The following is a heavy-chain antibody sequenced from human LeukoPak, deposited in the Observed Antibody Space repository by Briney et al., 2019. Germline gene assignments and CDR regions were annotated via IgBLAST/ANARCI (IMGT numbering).Heavy chain of an antibody. CDR1: GCTLTELS. J-gene: IGHJ4*02. Sequence: EASVKVSCKVSGCTLTELSMHWVRQAPGKGLEWMGGFDPEDGETIYAQKFQGRVTMTEDTSTDTAYMELSSLRSEDTAVYYCATIGGYDYDYFDYWGQGTLVTASS. D-gene: IGHD5-12*01. CDR3: ATIGGYDYDYFDY. V-gene: IGHV1-24*01. CDR2: FDPEDGET.